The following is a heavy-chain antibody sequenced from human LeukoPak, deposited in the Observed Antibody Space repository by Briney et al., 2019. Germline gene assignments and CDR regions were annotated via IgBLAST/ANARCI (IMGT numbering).Heavy chain of an antibody. CDR3: ASEPIVVVTGVMGRRRLAGCYFDY. CDR1: GPTFSSYG. V-gene: IGHV3-7*01. J-gene: IGHJ4*02. D-gene: IGHD2-2*01. Sequence: GGSLRLSCEASGPTFSSYGMHWVRQAPGKGLEWVANIHQDGSDKFYLDSVKGRFTISRDNAENSLYLQINSLRAEDTAVYYCASEPIVVVTGVMGRRRLAGCYFDYWGQGALVTVSS. CDR2: IHQDGSDK.